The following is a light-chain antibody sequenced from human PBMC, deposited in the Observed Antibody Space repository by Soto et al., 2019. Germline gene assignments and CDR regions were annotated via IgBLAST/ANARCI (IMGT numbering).Light chain of an antibody. CDR3: CSYAGSKNGV. CDR1: SSDIGGYNY. CDR2: EVT. J-gene: IGLJ1*01. V-gene: IGLV2-8*01. Sequence: QSALTQPPSASGSPGQSVTISCTGTSSDIGGYNYVSWYQQHPGKAPKLMIYEVTKRPSGVPDRFSGSKSGNTASLTVSGLQAGDEADYYCCSYAGSKNGVFGTGTKLTVL.